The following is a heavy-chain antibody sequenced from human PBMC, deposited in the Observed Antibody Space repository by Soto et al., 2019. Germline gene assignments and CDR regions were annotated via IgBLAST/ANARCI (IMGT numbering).Heavy chain of an antibody. CDR3: ARVGFGSSWYGDDLFDP. CDR1: GFTFSSYS. CDR2: ISSSSSYI. V-gene: IGHV3-21*01. J-gene: IGHJ5*02. Sequence: EVQLVESGGGLVKPGGSLRLSCAASGFTFSSYSMNWVRQAPGKGLEWVSSISSSSSYIYYADSVKGRFTISRDNAKNSLYLQMNSLRAEDTAVYYGARVGFGSSWYGDDLFDPWGQGTLVTVSS. D-gene: IGHD6-13*01.